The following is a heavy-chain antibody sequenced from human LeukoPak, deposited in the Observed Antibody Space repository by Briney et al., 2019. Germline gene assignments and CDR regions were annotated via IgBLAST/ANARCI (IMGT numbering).Heavy chain of an antibody. CDR3: AREKAVYYGSGGFDY. J-gene: IGHJ4*02. CDR1: GFTFSSYW. D-gene: IGHD3-10*01. CDR2: INSDGSST. V-gene: IGHV3-74*01. Sequence: PGGSLRLSCAASGFTFSSYWMHWVRQAPGKGLVWVSRINSDGSSTSYADSVKGLFTISRDNAKNTLYLQMNSLRAEDTAVYYCAREKAVYYGSGGFDYWGQGTLVTVSS.